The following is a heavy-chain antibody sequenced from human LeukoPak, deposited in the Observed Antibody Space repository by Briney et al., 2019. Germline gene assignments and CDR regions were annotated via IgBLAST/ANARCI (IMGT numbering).Heavy chain of an antibody. CDR1: GFTFTSSA. Sequence: SVKVSCNASGFTFTSSAMQWVRQARGQRLEWIGWIVVGSGNTNYPQKFQERVTITRDMSTTTAYMELSSLRSEDTAMYYCARDLSDYYGSGSYRPIDAFDIWGQGTMVTVSS. J-gene: IGHJ3*02. V-gene: IGHV1-58*02. D-gene: IGHD3-10*01. CDR2: IVVGSGNT. CDR3: ARDLSDYYGSGSYRPIDAFDI.